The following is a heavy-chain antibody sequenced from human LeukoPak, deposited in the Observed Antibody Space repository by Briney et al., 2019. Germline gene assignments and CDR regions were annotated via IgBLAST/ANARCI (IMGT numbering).Heavy chain of an antibody. D-gene: IGHD6-13*01. Sequence: SGTLSLTCAVSGGSISSSNWWSWIRPPPGKGLEWIGEIYHSGSTNYNPSLKSRVTISVDKSKTQFSLKLSSVTAADTAVYYCARADYSSTWSHDYYYMDVWGKGTTVTVSS. CDR1: GGSISSSNW. V-gene: IGHV4-4*02. CDR3: ARADYSSTWSHDYYYMDV. CDR2: IYHSGST. J-gene: IGHJ6*03.